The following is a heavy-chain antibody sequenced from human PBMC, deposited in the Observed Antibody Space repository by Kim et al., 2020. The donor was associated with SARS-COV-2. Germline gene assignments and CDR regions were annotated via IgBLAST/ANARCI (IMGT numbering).Heavy chain of an antibody. J-gene: IGHJ6*02. CDR3: TRRRSGAAHYYYGMDV. Sequence: GGSLRLSCAASGFTFSGSAMHWVRQASGKGLEWVGRIRSKANSYATAYAASVKGRFTISRDDSKNTAYLQMNSLKTEDTAVYYCTRRRSGAAHYYYGMDVWGQGTTVTVSS. V-gene: IGHV3-73*01. D-gene: IGHD2-15*01. CDR1: GFTFSGSA. CDR2: IRSKANSYAT.